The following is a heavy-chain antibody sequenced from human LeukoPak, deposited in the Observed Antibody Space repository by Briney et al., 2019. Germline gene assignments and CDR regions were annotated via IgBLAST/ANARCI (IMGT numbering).Heavy chain of an antibody. CDR1: GFTFSSYG. J-gene: IGHJ4*02. CDR3: AKDLMTNSSGCDW. Sequence: GGSLRLSCAASGFTFSSYGIHWVRQAPGKGLEWVAFIRYDGTNEFYADSVKGRFTISRDNSRNTVFLQLNSLRAEDTAVYYCAKDLMTNSSGCDWWGQRTLVTVHS. D-gene: IGHD5-18*01. CDR2: IRYDGTNE. V-gene: IGHV3-30*02.